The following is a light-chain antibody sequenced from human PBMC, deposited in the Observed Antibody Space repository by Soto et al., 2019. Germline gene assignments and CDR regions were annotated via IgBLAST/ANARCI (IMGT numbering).Light chain of an antibody. CDR3: QQVNSYPLT. Sequence: DIQLTQSPSFLSASVGDRVTITCRASQGISSYLAWYQQKPGKAPKLLIYAASTLQSGVPSRFSGSGSGTELTLTISSLQPEDFATYYCQQVNSYPLTFGGGTKV. CDR1: QGISSY. J-gene: IGKJ4*01. V-gene: IGKV1-9*01. CDR2: AAS.